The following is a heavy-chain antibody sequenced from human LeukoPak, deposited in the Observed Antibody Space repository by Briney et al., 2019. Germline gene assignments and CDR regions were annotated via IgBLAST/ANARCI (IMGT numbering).Heavy chain of an antibody. CDR1: GFTFSSYS. Sequence: GGSLRLFCAASGFTFSSYSMNWVRQAPGKGLECVSSISSSSSYIYYADSVKGRFTISRHNAKNSLYLQMNTLRAQDTPVYYCAREWAGLDYWGQGTLVTVSS. J-gene: IGHJ4*02. CDR2: ISSSSSYI. D-gene: IGHD6-19*01. V-gene: IGHV3-21*01. CDR3: AREWAGLDY.